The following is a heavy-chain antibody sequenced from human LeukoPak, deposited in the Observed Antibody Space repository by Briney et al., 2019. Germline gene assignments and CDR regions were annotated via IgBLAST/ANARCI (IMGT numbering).Heavy chain of an antibody. CDR1: GGSISSYY. CDR3: ARVFTYYDILTGYLYYYYMDV. D-gene: IGHD3-9*01. J-gene: IGHJ6*03. CDR2: IYYSGST. Sequence: PSETLSLTCTVSGGSISSYYWSWIRQPPGKGLEWIGYIYYSGSTNYNPSLKSRVTISVDTSKNQFFLKLSSVTAADTAAYYCARVFTYYDILTGYLYYYYMDVWGKGTTVTISS. V-gene: IGHV4-59*01.